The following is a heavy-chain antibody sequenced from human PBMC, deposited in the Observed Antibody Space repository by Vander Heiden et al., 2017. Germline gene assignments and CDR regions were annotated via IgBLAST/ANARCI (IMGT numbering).Heavy chain of an antibody. CDR1: GFTFSTFW. J-gene: IGHJ4*02. Sequence: EVQLVASGGGLVQPGGSLRLSCAASGFTFSTFWMHWVRQVPGKGPVWVSRIKGDQSSTLYADSVKGRFTISRDNAKTTLYLQMNSLRVEDTAVYYCARRDPGGGFLDYWGQGILVTVSS. CDR2: IKGDQSST. D-gene: IGHD2-15*01. CDR3: ARRDPGGGFLDY. V-gene: IGHV3-74*01.